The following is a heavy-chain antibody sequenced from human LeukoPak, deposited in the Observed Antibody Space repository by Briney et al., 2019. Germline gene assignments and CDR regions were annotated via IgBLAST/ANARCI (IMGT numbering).Heavy chain of an antibody. CDR3: TRMTTGHDY. V-gene: IGHV4-34*01. CDR1: GVSFNDYY. CDR2: INHSGYT. D-gene: IGHD4-17*01. Sequence: SETLSLTCAVSGVSFNDYYWSWVRQTPGKGLEWIGEINHSGYTNDSPSLKSRVTISIDTSRKQFSLNLRSVTVADTGVYYCTRMTTGHDYWGQGTLVTVSS. J-gene: IGHJ4*02.